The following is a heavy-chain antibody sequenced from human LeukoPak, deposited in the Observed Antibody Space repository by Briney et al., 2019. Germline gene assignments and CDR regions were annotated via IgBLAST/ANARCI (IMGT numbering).Heavy chain of an antibody. CDR3: ARMYSGTSYYFDY. CDR2: VYHSGDT. CDR1: GASIGSSNW. J-gene: IGHJ4*02. D-gene: IGHD1-26*01. Sequence: PSETLSLTCAVSGASIGSSNWWSWVRQPPGKGLEWIGEVYHSGDTNYNPSLRSRVTISADRSNNQFSLKLSSVTAADTAVYYCARMYSGTSYYFDYWGQGTLVTVSS. V-gene: IGHV4-4*02.